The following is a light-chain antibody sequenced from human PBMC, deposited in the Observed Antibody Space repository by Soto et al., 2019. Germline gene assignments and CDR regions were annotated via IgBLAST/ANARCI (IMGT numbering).Light chain of an antibody. CDR3: NSQSSNGIRV. CDR1: SSDVGGYKH. J-gene: IGLJ1*01. Sequence: QSALTQPASVSGSPGQSITISCTGTSSDVGGYKHVSWYQHHPGKAPQLMIYEVSNRPSGVSDRFSGSKSGYSASLTISGLQADDEADDYCNSQSSNGIRVFGTGTKLTVL. V-gene: IGLV2-14*01. CDR2: EVS.